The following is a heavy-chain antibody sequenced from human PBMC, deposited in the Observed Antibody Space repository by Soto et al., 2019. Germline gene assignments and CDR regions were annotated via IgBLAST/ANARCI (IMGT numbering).Heavy chain of an antibody. CDR2: IIPIFGTA. V-gene: IGHV1-69*13. CDR3: GAGAVAADFDY. CDR1: GGTFSSYA. J-gene: IGHJ4*02. Sequence: GASVKVSCKASGGTFSSYAISWVRQAPGQGLEWMGGIIPIFGTANYAQKFQGRVTITADESTSTAYMELSSLRSEDTAVYYCGAGAVAADFDYWGQGTLVTVSS. D-gene: IGHD6-19*01.